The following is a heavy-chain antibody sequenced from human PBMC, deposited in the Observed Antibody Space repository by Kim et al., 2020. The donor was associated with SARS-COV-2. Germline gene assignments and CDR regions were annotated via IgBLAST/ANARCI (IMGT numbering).Heavy chain of an antibody. CDR2: GRGKT. CDR3: LGGFYFDY. Sequence: GRGKTTYSQKFQGRVTFTADTSASTAYMELSFLRSEDSAVYYCLGGFYFDYWGQGTLVTVSS. J-gene: IGHJ4*02. V-gene: IGHV1-3*01. D-gene: IGHD3-16*01.